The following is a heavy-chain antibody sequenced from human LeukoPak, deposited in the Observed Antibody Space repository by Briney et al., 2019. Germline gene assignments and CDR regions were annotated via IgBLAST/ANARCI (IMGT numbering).Heavy chain of an antibody. Sequence: GASVKVSCKASGYTFTSYGISWVRQAPGQGLEWMGWISAYNGNTNYAQKFQGRVTMTRDTSISTAYMELSRLRSDDTAVYYCARGAGYYDFWSGHLRGGYYFDYWGQGTLVTVSS. J-gene: IGHJ4*02. CDR1: GYTFTSYG. CDR2: ISAYNGNT. CDR3: ARGAGYYDFWSGHLRGGYYFDY. V-gene: IGHV1-18*01. D-gene: IGHD3-3*01.